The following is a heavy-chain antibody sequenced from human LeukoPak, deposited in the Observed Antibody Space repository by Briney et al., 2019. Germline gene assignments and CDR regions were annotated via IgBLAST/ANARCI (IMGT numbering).Heavy chain of an antibody. CDR1: GGSISSSNW. J-gene: IGHJ5*02. D-gene: IGHD3-22*01. CDR3: ARDGGYYDSSGYVNWFDP. CDR2: IYHSGST. V-gene: IGHV4-4*02. Sequence: PSETLSLTCAVSGGSISSSNWWSWVRQPPGKGLEWIGEIYHSGSTNYNPSLKSRVTISVDTSKNQFSLKLSSVTAADTAVYYCARDGGYYDSSGYVNWFDPWGQGTLVTVSS.